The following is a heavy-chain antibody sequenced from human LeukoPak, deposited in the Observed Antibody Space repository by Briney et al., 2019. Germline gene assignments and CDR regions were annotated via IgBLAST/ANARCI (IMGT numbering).Heavy chain of an antibody. V-gene: IGHV1-46*01. CDR3: ARDHDSSGYYQYYFDY. D-gene: IGHD3-22*01. Sequence: ASVKVSCKASGYTFTSYYMHWVRQAPGQGLEWMGIINPSGGSTSYAQKFQGRVTMTRDTSTSTVYMELSSLRSEDTAVYYCARDHDSSGYYQYYFDYWGQGTLVTVSS. CDR2: INPSGGST. J-gene: IGHJ4*02. CDR1: GYTFTSYY.